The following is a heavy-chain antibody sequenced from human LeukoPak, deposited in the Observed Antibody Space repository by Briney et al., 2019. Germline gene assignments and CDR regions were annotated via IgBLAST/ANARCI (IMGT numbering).Heavy chain of an antibody. J-gene: IGHJ4*02. Sequence: ASVKVSCKASGYTFTGYSVHCVRQAPGRGLECMGRINPNSGATYYAQKFQGRVTMTRDTSISTVYMELNRLRSDDTAVYYCARELPFDYWGQGTLVTVSS. V-gene: IGHV1-2*06. CDR1: GYTFTGYS. CDR3: ARELPFDY. D-gene: IGHD3-10*01. CDR2: INPNSGAT.